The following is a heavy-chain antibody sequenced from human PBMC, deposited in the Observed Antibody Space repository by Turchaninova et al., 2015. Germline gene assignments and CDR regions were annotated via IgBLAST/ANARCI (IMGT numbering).Heavy chain of an antibody. CDR3: ARDAGRISVIGVVNYFDY. D-gene: IGHD3-3*01. V-gene: IGHV1-3*04. CDR2: SNTDKGDT. Sequence: QVQLVQSGAEVKKPGASVKLSCKASGYLFSTYAMHWVRQAPGKRLGWMVWSNTDKGDTKYSQKFQGRVTITRDASARTAYIELRSLRSEDTAVYFCARDAGRISVIGVVNYFDYWGLGTRVTVSS. CDR1: GYLFSTYA. J-gene: IGHJ4*02.